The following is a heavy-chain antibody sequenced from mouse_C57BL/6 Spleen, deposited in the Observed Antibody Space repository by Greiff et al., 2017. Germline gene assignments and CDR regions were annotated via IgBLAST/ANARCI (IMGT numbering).Heavy chain of an antibody. J-gene: IGHJ2*01. CDR1: GFTFSNYW. CDR3: TDDYDGDY. CDR2: IRLKSDSYAS. V-gene: IGHV6-3*01. Sequence: EVKLMESGGGLVQPGGSMKLSCVASGFTFSNYWMNWVRQSPGKGLEWVAQIRLKSDSYASHDAVTVKGRFTISRDDTTSSVYLHMNNLRAEDSGIYYCTDDYDGDYWGQGTTLTVSS. D-gene: IGHD2-4*01.